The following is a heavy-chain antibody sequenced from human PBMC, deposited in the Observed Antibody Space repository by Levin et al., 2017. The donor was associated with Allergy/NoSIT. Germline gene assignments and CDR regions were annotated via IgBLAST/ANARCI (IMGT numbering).Heavy chain of an antibody. CDR2: FDPEDGET. V-gene: IGHV1-24*01. Sequence: GESLKISCKVSGYTLTELSMHWVRQAPGKGLEWMGGFDPEDGETIYAQKFQGRVTMTEDTSTDTAYMELSSLRSEDTAVYYCATPQGYGDYVGLYYYGMDVWGQGTTVTVSS. CDR1: GYTLTELS. CDR3: ATPQGYGDYVGLYYYGMDV. D-gene: IGHD4-17*01. J-gene: IGHJ6*02.